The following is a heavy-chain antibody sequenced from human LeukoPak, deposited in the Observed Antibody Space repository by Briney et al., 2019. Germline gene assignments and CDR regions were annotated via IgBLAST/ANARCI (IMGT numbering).Heavy chain of an antibody. V-gene: IGHV3-21*01. J-gene: IGHJ4*02. Sequence: PGGSLRLSCAASGFTFSSYSMNWVRQAPGKGLEWVSSISSSSSYIYYADSVKGRFTISRDNAKSSLYLQMNSLRAEDTAVYYCATTVAGYPDDYFDFWGQGILVTVSS. D-gene: IGHD6-19*01. CDR3: ATTVAGYPDDYFDF. CDR1: GFTFSSYS. CDR2: ISSSSSYI.